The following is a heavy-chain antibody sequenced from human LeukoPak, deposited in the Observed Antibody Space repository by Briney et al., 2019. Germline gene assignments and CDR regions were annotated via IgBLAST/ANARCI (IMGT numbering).Heavy chain of an antibody. J-gene: IGHJ3*02. CDR3: ARKRGELNFDI. D-gene: IGHD1-26*01. CDR2: ISAYNGNT. CDR1: GYTFTGYY. Sequence: ASVKVSCKASGYTFTGYYMHWVRQAPGQGLEWMGWISAYNGNTNYAQKLQGRVTMTTDTSTSTAYMELRSLRSDDTAVYYCARKRGELNFDIWGQGTMVTVSS. V-gene: IGHV1-18*04.